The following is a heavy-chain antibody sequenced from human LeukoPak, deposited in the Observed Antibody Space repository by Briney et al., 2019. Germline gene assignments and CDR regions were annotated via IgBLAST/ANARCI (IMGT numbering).Heavy chain of an antibody. CDR2: IKQDGSEK. CDR1: GFTFSSYW. Sequence: PGGSLRLSCAASGFTFSSYWMSWVRQAPGKGLEWVANIKQDGSEKYYVDSVKGRFTISRDNAKNSLYLQMNSLRAEDTAVYYCARSALIGPYYFDYWGQGTLVTVSS. CDR3: ARSALIGPYYFDY. J-gene: IGHJ4*02. V-gene: IGHV3-7*01.